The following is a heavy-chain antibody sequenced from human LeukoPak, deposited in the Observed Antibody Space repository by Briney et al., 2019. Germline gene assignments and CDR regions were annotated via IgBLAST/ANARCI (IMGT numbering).Heavy chain of an antibody. CDR1: GYTFTSYG. CDR2: ISAYNGNT. CDR3: ARDLSCGGDCSYYYYYGMDV. D-gene: IGHD2-21*02. J-gene: IGHJ6*02. V-gene: IGHV1-18*01. Sequence: ASVKVSCKASGYTFTSYGISWVRQAPGQGLEWMGWISAYNGNTNYAQKAKGRVTMTTDTSTSTAYMELRSLRSDDTAVYYCARDLSCGGDCSYYYYYGMDVWGQGTTVTVSS.